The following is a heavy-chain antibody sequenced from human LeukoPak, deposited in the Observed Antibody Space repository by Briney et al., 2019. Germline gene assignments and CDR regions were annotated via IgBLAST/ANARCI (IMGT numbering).Heavy chain of an antibody. Sequence: SETLSLTCTVSGGSINNYYWSWIRQPPGKGLEWIGYIYTSGSTNYNPSLESRVTISVDTSKNQFSLKLSSVTAADTAMYYCARRRGSWFDPWGQGTLVTVSS. D-gene: IGHD3-10*01. J-gene: IGHJ5*02. V-gene: IGHV4-4*09. CDR2: IYTSGST. CDR3: ARRRGSWFDP. CDR1: GGSINNYY.